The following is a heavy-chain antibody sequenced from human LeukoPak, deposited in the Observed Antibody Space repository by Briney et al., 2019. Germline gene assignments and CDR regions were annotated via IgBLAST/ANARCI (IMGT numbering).Heavy chain of an antibody. CDR2: IGSSGVTA. Sequence: PGGSLRLSCAASGFTFSSYAMIWVRQAPGRGLEWVSAIGSSGVTAYYADSVEGRFTISRDNSKNTLYMQMNSLRVEDTAIYYCARIPASSSGAFDIWGQGTMVTVSS. D-gene: IGHD6-13*01. J-gene: IGHJ3*02. CDR3: ARIPASSSGAFDI. CDR1: GFTFSSYA. V-gene: IGHV3-23*01.